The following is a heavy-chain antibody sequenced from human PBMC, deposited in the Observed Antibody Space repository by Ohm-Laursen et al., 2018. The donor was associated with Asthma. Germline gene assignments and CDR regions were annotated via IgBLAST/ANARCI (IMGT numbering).Heavy chain of an antibody. V-gene: IGHV3-33*01. Sequence: LSLTCAASGFTFRNHGMHWVRQAPGKGLEWVAVIWYDGSNKYYADSVRGRFTFSRDNSKNMMYLQMNSLRVEDTAVYFCARDIGGLHYFDYWGQGTLVTVSS. D-gene: IGHD2-21*01. CDR3: ARDIGGLHYFDY. CDR2: IWYDGSNK. J-gene: IGHJ4*02. CDR1: GFTFRNHG.